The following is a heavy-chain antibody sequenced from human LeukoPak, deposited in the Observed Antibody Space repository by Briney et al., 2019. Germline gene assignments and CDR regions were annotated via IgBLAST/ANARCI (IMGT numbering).Heavy chain of an antibody. J-gene: IGHJ4*02. D-gene: IGHD2-2*01. CDR1: GYSLNSGGLY. CDR2: IYHGQIT. Sequence: SETLSLTCTVSGYSLNSGGLYWSWLRQPPGKGLEWIGNIYHGQITSFNPSFKGRVAISVDRSQNQFSLRMNSVTVADSAVYYCAREGLQYHFDFWGQGTLVTVSS. V-gene: IGHV4-30-2*01. CDR3: AREGLQYHFDF.